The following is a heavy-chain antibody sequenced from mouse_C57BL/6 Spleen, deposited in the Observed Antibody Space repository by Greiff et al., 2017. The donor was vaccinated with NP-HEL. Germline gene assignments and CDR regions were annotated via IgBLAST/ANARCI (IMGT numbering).Heavy chain of an antibody. J-gene: IGHJ4*01. V-gene: IGHV1-39*01. Sequence: LQESGPELVKPGASVKISCKASGYSFTDYNMNWVKQSNGKSLEWIGVINPNYGTTSYNQKFKGKATLTVDQSSSTAYMKLNSLTSEDAAVYDCARSGVTTGEYAMEDWGQGTSVT. D-gene: IGHD1-1*01. CDR3: ARSGVTTGEYAMED. CDR1: GYSFTDYN. CDR2: INPNYGTT.